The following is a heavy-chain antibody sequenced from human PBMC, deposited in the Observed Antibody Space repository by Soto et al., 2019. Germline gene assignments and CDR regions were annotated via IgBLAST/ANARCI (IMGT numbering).Heavy chain of an antibody. V-gene: IGHV1-69*12. D-gene: IGHD6-19*01. CDR1: GGTLSSYA. CDR2: IIPIFGTA. J-gene: IGHJ6*02. CDR3: AAALVAELIHYGMDV. Sequence: VQLGESGAEVRKPGSSVKVSCKASGGTLSSYAISWGRQAPGQGLEWMGGIIPIFGTANYAQKFQGRVTITADESTSTVYMGLSSLRSEDTAVYYCAAALVAELIHYGMDVWGQGTTVTVSS.